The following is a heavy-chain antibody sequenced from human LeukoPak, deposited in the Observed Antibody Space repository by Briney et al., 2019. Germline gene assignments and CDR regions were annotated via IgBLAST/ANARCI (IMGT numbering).Heavy chain of an antibody. V-gene: IGHV1-2*02. J-gene: IGHJ6*02. D-gene: IGHD2-2*01. CDR2: INPNSGGT. CDR1: GYTFIGYY. Sequence: ASVRVSCKASGYTFIGYYMHWVRQAPGQGLEWMGWINPNSGGTNYAQKFQGRVTMPRDTSISTAYMELSRLRSDDTAVYYCAREFGGVPAAPGDYYGMDVWGQGTTVTVSS. CDR3: AREFGGVPAAPGDYYGMDV.